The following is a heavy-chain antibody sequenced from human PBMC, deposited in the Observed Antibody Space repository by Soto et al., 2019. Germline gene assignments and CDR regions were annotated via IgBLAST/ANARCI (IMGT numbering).Heavy chain of an antibody. Sequence: SETLSLTCAVYGGSFSGYYWSWIRQPPGKGLEWIGEINHSGSTNYNPSLKSRVTISVDTSKNQFSLKLSSVTAADTAVYYCAREQWLVRWFDPWGQGTLVPVSS. CDR3: AREQWLVRWFDP. CDR2: INHSGST. CDR1: GGSFSGYY. D-gene: IGHD6-19*01. V-gene: IGHV4-34*01. J-gene: IGHJ5*02.